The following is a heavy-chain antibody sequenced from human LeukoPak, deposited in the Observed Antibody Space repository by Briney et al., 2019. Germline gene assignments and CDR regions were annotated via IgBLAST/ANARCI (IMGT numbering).Heavy chain of an antibody. V-gene: IGHV3-30*03. CDR1: GFTFSRYG. D-gene: IGHD5-24*01. CDR2: ISYDGYNK. Sequence: PGGSLRLSCAASGFTFSRYGMHWVRQAPGKGLEWVAVISYDGYNKDNADSVKGRFTISRDNSKNTLFLQMNSLRTEDTAVYYCAREAGMMASPFDYWGQGTLVTVSS. CDR3: AREAGMMASPFDY. J-gene: IGHJ4*02.